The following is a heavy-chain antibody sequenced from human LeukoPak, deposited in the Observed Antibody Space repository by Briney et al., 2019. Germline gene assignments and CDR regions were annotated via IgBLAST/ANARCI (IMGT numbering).Heavy chain of an antibody. V-gene: IGHV3-23*01. Sequence: GGSLRLSCATSGFTFSDYAMNWVRQAPGKGLEWVSTMTSDDKTYYADSVKGRFTISRDSSSNTLFLQMNSLRADDTAVYFCAKDRGDSSWPYFDYWGQGTLVTVSS. D-gene: IGHD2-21*02. CDR2: MTSDDKT. CDR3: AKDRGDSSWPYFDY. J-gene: IGHJ4*02. CDR1: GFTFSDYA.